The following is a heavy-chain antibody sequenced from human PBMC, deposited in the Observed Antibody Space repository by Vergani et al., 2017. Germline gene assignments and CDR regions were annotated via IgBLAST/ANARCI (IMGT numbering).Heavy chain of an antibody. CDR3: SGGPCSGGSCYYSYYYMDV. CDR2: ISYDGSNK. J-gene: IGHJ6*03. CDR1: GFTFSSYA. V-gene: IGHV3-30-3*01. Sequence: VQLVESGGGLVQSGGSLRLSCAASGFTFSSYAMHWVRQAPGKGLEWVAVISYDGSNKYYADSVKGRFTISRDNSKNTLYLQMKSLRAEDTAAYYCSGGPCSGGSCYYSYYYMDVWGKGTTVTVSS. D-gene: IGHD2-15*01.